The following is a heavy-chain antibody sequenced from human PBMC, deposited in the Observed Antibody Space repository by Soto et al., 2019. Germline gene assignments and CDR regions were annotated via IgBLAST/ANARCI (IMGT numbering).Heavy chain of an antibody. CDR3: AKDNGGVGSVPRGGFYAYYGMDV. Sequence: EMQLVESGGDLVQPGGSLRLSCAASGFTFGDHAMHWVRQVPGRGLEWVSGISWDSSIIDYGDSVKGRFTISRDNAKNSLYLQMNSLRPEDTALYFCAKDNGGVGSVPRGGFYAYYGMDVWGQGTTVIVSS. D-gene: IGHD3-16*01. CDR2: ISWDSSII. V-gene: IGHV3-9*01. J-gene: IGHJ6*02. CDR1: GFTFGDHA.